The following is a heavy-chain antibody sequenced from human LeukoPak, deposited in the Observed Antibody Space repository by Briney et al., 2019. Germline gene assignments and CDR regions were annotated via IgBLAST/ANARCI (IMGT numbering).Heavy chain of an antibody. D-gene: IGHD3-10*01. V-gene: IGHV1-46*01. CDR2: INSSGGST. CDR3: ARPYYYGSGSYSHLLDY. J-gene: IGHJ4*02. CDR1: GYTFTSYY. Sequence: ASVKVSCKASGYTFTSYYMHWVRQAPGQGLEWMGIINSSGGSTSYAQKFQGRVTMTRDTSTSTVYMELSSLRSEDTAVYYCARPYYYGSGSYSHLLDYWGQGTLVTVSS.